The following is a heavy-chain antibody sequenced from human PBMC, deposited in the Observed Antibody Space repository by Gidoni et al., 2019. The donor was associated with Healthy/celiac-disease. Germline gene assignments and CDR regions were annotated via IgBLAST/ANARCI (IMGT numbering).Heavy chain of an antibody. CDR1: GFTFRSYR. Sequence: EVQLVESGGGLVQPGGSLRLSGAASGFTFRSYRPNWVRQAPGKGLEWVSYISSSSSTIYYADSVKGRFTISRDNAKNSLYLQMNSLRDEDTAVYYCARDQGAARVGYYYYGMDVWGQGTTVTVSS. J-gene: IGHJ6*02. CDR3: ARDQGAARVGYYYYGMDV. D-gene: IGHD6-6*01. V-gene: IGHV3-48*02. CDR2: ISSSSSTI.